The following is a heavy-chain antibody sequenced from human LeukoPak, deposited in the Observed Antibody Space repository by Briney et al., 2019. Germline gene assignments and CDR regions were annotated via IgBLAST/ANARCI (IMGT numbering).Heavy chain of an antibody. CDR1: GYSISSGYY. V-gene: IGHV4-38-2*01. D-gene: IGHD6-19*01. J-gene: IGHJ4*02. CDR3: AMEEAVAGSKGY. CDR2: IYHSGST. Sequence: SETLSLTCAVSGYSISSGYYWGWIRQPPGKGLEWIGSIYHSGSTYYNPSLKSRVTISVDTSKNQFSLKLISVTAADTAVYYCAMEEAVAGSKGYWGQGTLVTVSS.